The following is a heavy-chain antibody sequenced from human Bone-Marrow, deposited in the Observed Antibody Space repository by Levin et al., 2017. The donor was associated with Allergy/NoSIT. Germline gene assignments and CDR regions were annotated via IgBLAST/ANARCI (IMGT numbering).Heavy chain of an antibody. CDR3: AKDRSSCSSTSCYTRAEPFQH. CDR1: GFTFSSYA. Sequence: PGGSLRLSCAASGFTFSSYAMSWVRQAPGKGLEWVSAISGSGGSTYYADSVKGRFTISRDNSKNTLYLQMNSLRAEDTAVYYCAKDRSSCSSTSCYTRAEPFQHWGQGTLVTVSS. J-gene: IGHJ1*01. D-gene: IGHD2-2*02. CDR2: ISGSGGST. V-gene: IGHV3-23*01.